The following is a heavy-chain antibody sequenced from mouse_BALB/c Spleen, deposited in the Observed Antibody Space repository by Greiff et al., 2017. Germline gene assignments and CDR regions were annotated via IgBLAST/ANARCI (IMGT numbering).Heavy chain of an antibody. Sequence: VQLQQSGAELVKPGASVKLSCTASGFNIKDSYMHWVKQRPEQGLEWIGRIDPANGNTKYDPKFQGKATITADTSSNTAYLQLSSLTSEDTAVYYCARIGNYEGYYFDYWGQGTTVTVSS. V-gene: IGHV14-3*02. J-gene: IGHJ2*01. CDR2: IDPANGNT. CDR3: ARIGNYEGYYFDY. CDR1: GFNIKDSY. D-gene: IGHD2-1*01.